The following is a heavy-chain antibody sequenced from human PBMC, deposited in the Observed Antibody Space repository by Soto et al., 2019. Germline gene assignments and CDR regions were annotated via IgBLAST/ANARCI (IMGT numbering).Heavy chain of an antibody. CDR3: ARVSRTVDPGDYYYYYGMDV. CDR1: GGSISSYY. J-gene: IGHJ6*02. CDR2: IYYSGST. Sequence: SETLSVTCTVSGGSISSYYWSWLRQPPGKGLEWIGYIYYSGSTNYNPSLKSRVTISVDTSKNQFSLKLSSVTAADTAVYYCARVSRTVDPGDYYYYYGMDVWGQGTTVTVSS. V-gene: IGHV4-59*12. D-gene: IGHD4-17*01.